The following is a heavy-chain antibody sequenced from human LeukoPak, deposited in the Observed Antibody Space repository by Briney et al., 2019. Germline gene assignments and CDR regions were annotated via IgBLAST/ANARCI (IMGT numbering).Heavy chain of an antibody. CDR3: AKPTPHSSAPPDAFDI. V-gene: IGHV3-23*01. CDR1: GFTFSNYA. Sequence: GGSLRLSCAASGFTFSNYAMSWVRQAPGKGLEWVSAISGSGGSTYYADSVKGRFTISRDNSKNTLYLQMNSLRAEDTAVYYCAKPTPHSSAPPDAFDIWGQGTMVTVSS. J-gene: IGHJ3*02. CDR2: ISGSGGST. D-gene: IGHD3-22*01.